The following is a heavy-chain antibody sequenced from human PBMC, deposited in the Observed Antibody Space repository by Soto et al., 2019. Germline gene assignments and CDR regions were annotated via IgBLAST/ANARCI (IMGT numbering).Heavy chain of an antibody. J-gene: IGHJ6*03. V-gene: IGHV4-30-2*01. D-gene: IGHD3-10*01. Sequence: PSETLSLTCTVSGAPITGGAYSWSWIRQPPGKGLEWIGFIYHSGSTNYNPSLKSRVTISVDKSKNQFSLKLSSVTAADTAVYYCARNYGSGSYYKDYYYYYMDVWGKGTTVTVSS. CDR1: GAPITGGAYS. CDR3: ARNYGSGSYYKDYYYYYMDV. CDR2: IYHSGST.